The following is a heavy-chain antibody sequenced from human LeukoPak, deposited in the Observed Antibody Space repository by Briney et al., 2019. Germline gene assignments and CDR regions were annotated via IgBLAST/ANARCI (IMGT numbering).Heavy chain of an antibody. CDR1: GYSFTSYW. Sequence: GESLKISCKGSGYSFTSYWIGWVRQMPGKGLEWMGILYPGDSDTRYSPSFQGQVTISADKSISTAYLQWSSLKASDSAIYYCARRQREWLNRPLDYWGQGTLVTVSS. CDR2: LYPGDSDT. J-gene: IGHJ4*02. V-gene: IGHV5-51*01. D-gene: IGHD6-19*01. CDR3: ARRQREWLNRPLDY.